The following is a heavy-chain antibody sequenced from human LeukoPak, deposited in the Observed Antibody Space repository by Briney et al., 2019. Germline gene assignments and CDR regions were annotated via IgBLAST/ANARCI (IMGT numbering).Heavy chain of an antibody. J-gene: IGHJ4*02. D-gene: IGHD6-19*01. Sequence: GGSLRLSCAASEFTFDSYAMHWVRQAPGKGLEWVSAISGSGGSTYYADSVKGRFTISRDNSKNTLYLQMNSLRAEDTAVYYCALRWSAVAGVDYWGQGTLVTVSS. CDR3: ALRWSAVAGVDY. V-gene: IGHV3-23*01. CDR1: EFTFDSYA. CDR2: ISGSGGST.